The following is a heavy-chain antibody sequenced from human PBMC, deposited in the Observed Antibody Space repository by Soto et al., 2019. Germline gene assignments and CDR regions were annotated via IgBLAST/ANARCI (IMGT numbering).Heavy chain of an antibody. CDR2: INHSGST. CDR3: AKLYYYDSS. V-gene: IGHV4-34*01. Sequence: SETLSLTCAVYGGSFSGYYWSWIRQPPGKGLEWIGEINHSGSTNYNPSLKSRVTISVDTSKNQFSLKLSSVTAADTAVYYCAKLYYYDSSWGQGTLVTVSS. J-gene: IGHJ4*02. D-gene: IGHD3-22*01. CDR1: GGSFSGYY.